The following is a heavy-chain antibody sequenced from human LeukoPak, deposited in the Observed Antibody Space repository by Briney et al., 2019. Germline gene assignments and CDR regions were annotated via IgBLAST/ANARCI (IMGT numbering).Heavy chain of an antibody. V-gene: IGHV3-30*02. CDR2: IRHDGTNK. CDR1: GFTFSSYW. CDR3: AIDDSYYEMWTGRDY. Sequence: GGSLRLSCAASGFTFSSYWMHWVRQAPGKGLEWVAFIRHDGTNKYYADSVKGRFTVSRDNSKSTLFLQMDSLRSEDTAVYYCAIDDSYYEMWTGRDYWGHGTLVTVSS. J-gene: IGHJ4*01. D-gene: IGHD3-9*01.